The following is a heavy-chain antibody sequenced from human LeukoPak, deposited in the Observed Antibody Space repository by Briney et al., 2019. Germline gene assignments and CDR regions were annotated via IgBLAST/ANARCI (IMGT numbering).Heavy chain of an antibody. D-gene: IGHD2-2*01. V-gene: IGHV1-18*01. CDR2: ISTYYGNT. CDR3: ARDEGYCTITTCYRNWFDP. CDR1: GYTFTNHG. J-gene: IGHJ5*02. Sequence: APVKVSCKASGYTFTNHGISWVRQAPGQGLEWMGWISTYYGNTNYAQKLQGRVTMTTDTSTSTAFMELRSLRSDDAAVYYCARDEGYCTITTCYRNWFDPWGQGTLVTVSS.